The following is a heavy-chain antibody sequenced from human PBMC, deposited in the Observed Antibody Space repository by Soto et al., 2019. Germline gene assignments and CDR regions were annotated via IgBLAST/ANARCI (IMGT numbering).Heavy chain of an antibody. Sequence: GGSLRLSCAASGFTFSSYAMHWVRQAPGKGLEWVAVISYDGSNKYYADAVKGRFTITRDNSKNTLYLQMNSLRAEDTAVYYCARDSHRGGDYYYGMDVWGQGTTVTVSS. J-gene: IGHJ6*02. CDR1: GFTFSSYA. CDR3: ARDSHRGGDYYYGMDV. D-gene: IGHD1-26*01. CDR2: ISYDGSNK. V-gene: IGHV3-30-3*01.